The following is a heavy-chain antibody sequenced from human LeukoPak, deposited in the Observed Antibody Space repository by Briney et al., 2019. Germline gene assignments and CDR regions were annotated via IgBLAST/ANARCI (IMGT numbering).Heavy chain of an antibody. CDR3: ARHLWFGELSSLNY. Sequence: PGGSLRLSGRATGFTFSTYWRSWVRQAPGKRLEWVANIKQDGSATYYVDSVKGRFTISRYNAKNSLYLQMNSLRDEDTAVYYCARHLWFGELSSLNYGGQGTLVTVSS. CDR2: IKQDGSAT. J-gene: IGHJ4*02. D-gene: IGHD3-10*01. V-gene: IGHV3-7*01. CDR1: GFTFSTYW.